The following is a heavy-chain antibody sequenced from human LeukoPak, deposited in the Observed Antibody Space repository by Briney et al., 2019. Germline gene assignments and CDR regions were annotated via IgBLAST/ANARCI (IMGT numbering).Heavy chain of an antibody. CDR2: IWYDGSNK. D-gene: IGHD3-3*01. J-gene: IGHJ4*02. Sequence: PGGSLRLSCAASGFTFSSYGMHWVRQAPGKGLEWVAVIWYDGSNKYYADSVKGRFTISRDNSKNTLYLQMNSLRAEDTAVYYCARANDFWSGSPDYWGQGTLVTVSS. CDR1: GFTFSSYG. CDR3: ARANDFWSGSPDY. V-gene: IGHV3-33*01.